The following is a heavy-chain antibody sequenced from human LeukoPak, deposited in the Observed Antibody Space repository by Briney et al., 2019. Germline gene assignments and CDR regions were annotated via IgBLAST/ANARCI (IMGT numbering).Heavy chain of an antibody. CDR1: GGSFSGYY. CDR2: INHSGST. CDR3: ARGLWSSGYYYYFDY. J-gene: IGHJ4*02. D-gene: IGHD3-22*01. Sequence: PSETLSVTCAVYGGSFSGYYWSWIRQPPGKGLEWIGEINHSGSTNYNPSLKSRVTISVDTSKNQFSLKLSSVTAADTAVYYCARGLWSSGYYYYFDYWGQGTLVTVSS. V-gene: IGHV4-34*01.